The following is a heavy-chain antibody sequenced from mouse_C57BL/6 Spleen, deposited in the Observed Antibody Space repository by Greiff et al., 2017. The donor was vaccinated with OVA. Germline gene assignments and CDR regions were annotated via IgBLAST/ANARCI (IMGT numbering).Heavy chain of an antibody. D-gene: IGHD3-2*01. V-gene: IGHV1-54*01. J-gene: IGHJ3*01. CDR2: INPGSGGT. Sequence: QVQLQQSGAELVRPGTSVKVSCKASGYAFTNYLIEWVKQRPGQGLEWIGVINPGSGGTNYNEQFKGKATLTADKSSSTAYMQLSSLTSEDSAVYFCARETGLGFAYWGQGTLVTVSA. CDR1: GYAFTNYL. CDR3: ARETGLGFAY.